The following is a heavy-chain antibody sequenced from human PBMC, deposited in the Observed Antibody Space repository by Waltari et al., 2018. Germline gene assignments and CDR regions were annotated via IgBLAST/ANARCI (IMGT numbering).Heavy chain of an antibody. Sequence: EVQLLESGGGLVQPGGSLRLSCAGSGFIFSSYAMPWVRQGPGKGLEWVSTIAGAGGWTKYADSVKGRFTISRDNSKNTLYLQMNSLSAEDTAVYYCSNEYCTDGVCYKNDFWGQGTLVTVSS. V-gene: IGHV3-23*01. CDR1: GFIFSSYA. CDR2: IAGAGGWT. CDR3: SNEYCTDGVCYKNDF. D-gene: IGHD2-8*01. J-gene: IGHJ4*02.